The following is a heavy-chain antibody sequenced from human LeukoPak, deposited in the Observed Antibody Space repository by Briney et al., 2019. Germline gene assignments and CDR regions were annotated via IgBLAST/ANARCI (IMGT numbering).Heavy chain of an antibody. CDR2: IYPGESIYASENT. J-gene: IGHJ6*02. CDR3: ASVGAKGYCYYGMDV. Sequence: TTSETLSLTCSVSGVSISAYYWSWIRQPAGKGLEWIGRIYPGESIYASENTNYNPSLKSRVTISVDTSKNQFSLKLSSVTAADTAVYYCASVGAKGYCYYGMDVWGQGTTVTVSS. V-gene: IGHV4-4*07. D-gene: IGHD1-26*01. CDR1: GVSISAYY.